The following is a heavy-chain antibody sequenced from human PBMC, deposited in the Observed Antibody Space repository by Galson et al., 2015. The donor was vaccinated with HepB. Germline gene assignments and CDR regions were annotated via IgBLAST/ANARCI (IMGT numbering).Heavy chain of an antibody. D-gene: IGHD3-10*01. CDR1: GYTFTSYG. CDR3: ASGGFWELLSYSFDY. V-gene: IGHV1-18*01. Sequence: SVKVSCKASGYTFTSYGISWVRQAPGQGLEWMGLISAYNGNTNYAQKLQGRVTMTTDTSTSTAYMELSSLRSDDTAVYYCASGGFWELLSYSFDYWGQGTLLTVSS. J-gene: IGHJ4*02. CDR2: ISAYNGNT.